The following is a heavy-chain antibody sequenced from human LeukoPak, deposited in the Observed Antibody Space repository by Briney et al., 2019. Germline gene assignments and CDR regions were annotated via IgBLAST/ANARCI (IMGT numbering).Heavy chain of an antibody. V-gene: IGHV3-11*01. D-gene: IGHD5-18*01. CDR3: ARDRGIQLWSLFDY. Sequence: GGSLRLSCAASGFTFSDYYMSWIRQAPGKGLEWVSYISSSGSTIYYADSVKGQFTISRDNAKNSLYLQMNSLRAEDTAVYYCARDRGIQLWSLFDYWGQGTLVTVSS. J-gene: IGHJ4*02. CDR1: GFTFSDYY. CDR2: ISSSGSTI.